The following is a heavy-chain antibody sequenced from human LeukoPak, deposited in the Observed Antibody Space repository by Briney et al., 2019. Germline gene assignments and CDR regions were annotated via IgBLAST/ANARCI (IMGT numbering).Heavy chain of an antibody. Sequence: PGGSLRLSCLTSGFTLSTNAMSWVRQAPGKGLEWVAIIRFDGSNIHYADSVKGRFTISRDNSKNTLYLQMNSLRAEDTAVYYCVRDGVGATTYFGYFDHWGQGNLVTVSS. CDR3: VRDGVGATTYFGYFDH. J-gene: IGHJ4*02. D-gene: IGHD1-26*01. CDR2: IRFDGSNI. CDR1: GFTLSTNA. V-gene: IGHV3-33*08.